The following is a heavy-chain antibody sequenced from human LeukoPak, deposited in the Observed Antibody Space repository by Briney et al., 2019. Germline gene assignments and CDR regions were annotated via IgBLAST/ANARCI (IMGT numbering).Heavy chain of an antibody. CDR2: IGYTGTT. D-gene: IGHD2-8*02. V-gene: IGHV4-39*01. CDR1: GFTVSSNY. Sequence: GSLRLSCAASGFTVSSNYMSWVRQPPGKGLEWIGSIGYTGTTNSNPSLKSRVTLSVDTSKNQVSLTLSSVTAADTAVYFCARRMGSGATYPRTFDYWGQGTLVTVSS. CDR3: ARRMGSGATYPRTFDY. J-gene: IGHJ4*02.